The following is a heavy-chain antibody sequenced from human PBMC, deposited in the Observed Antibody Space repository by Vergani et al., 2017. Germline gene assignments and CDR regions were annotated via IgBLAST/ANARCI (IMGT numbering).Heavy chain of an antibody. CDR2: VDPEDGET. V-gene: IGHV1-69-2*01. CDR1: GYTFTDYY. Sequence: EVQLVQSGAEVKKPGATVKISCKVSGYTFTDYYMHWVQQAPGKGLEWMGLVDPEDGETIYAEKFQGRVTITADTSTDTAYMELSSLRSEDTAVYYCATRSXSWYLPNYYYGMDVWGQGTTVTVSS. J-gene: IGHJ6*02. D-gene: IGHD6-13*01. CDR3: ATRSXSWYLPNYYYGMDV.